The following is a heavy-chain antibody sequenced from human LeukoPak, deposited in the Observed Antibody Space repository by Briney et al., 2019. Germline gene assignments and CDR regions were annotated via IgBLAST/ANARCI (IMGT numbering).Heavy chain of an antibody. CDR3: ARLQWLSTPFFDY. J-gene: IGHJ4*02. D-gene: IGHD6-19*01. CDR1: GFTFSSYA. CDR2: VYTSGST. V-gene: IGHV4-4*08. Sequence: GSLRLSCAASGFTFSSYAMSWVRQAPGKGLEWIGRVYTSGSTNYNPSLKSRVNISLDTPKNQFSLKLISVTAADTAVYFCARLQWLSTPFFDYWGQGTLVTVSS.